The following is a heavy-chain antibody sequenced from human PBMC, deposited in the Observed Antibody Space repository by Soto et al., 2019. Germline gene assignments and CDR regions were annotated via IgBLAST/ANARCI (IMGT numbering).Heavy chain of an antibody. V-gene: IGHV1-2*04. D-gene: IGHD6-19*01. CDR2: INPNSGGT. CDR3: AREGGIAVAGAPDLYYYYGMDV. Sequence: EASVKVSCKASGGTFSSYAISWVRQAPGQGLEWMGWINPNSGGTNYAQKFQGWVTMTRDTSISTAYMELSRLRSDDTAVYYCAREGGIAVAGAPDLYYYYGMDVWGQGTTVTVSS. J-gene: IGHJ6*02. CDR1: GGTFSSYA.